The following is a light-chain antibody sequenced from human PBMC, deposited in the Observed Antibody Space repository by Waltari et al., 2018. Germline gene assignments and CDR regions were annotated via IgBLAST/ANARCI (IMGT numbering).Light chain of an antibody. V-gene: IGLV3-19*01. Sequence: SSELTQDPVVSVALGQTIRITCQGDSLRTHYASWYQVKPGQAPFLVMFGKEKRPSGVPDRISGDSSETTSSLTITGAQAEDEADYYCSSRNGRASQVVFAGGTKVTVL. CDR2: GKE. J-gene: IGLJ2*01. CDR3: SSRNGRASQVV. CDR1: SLRTHY.